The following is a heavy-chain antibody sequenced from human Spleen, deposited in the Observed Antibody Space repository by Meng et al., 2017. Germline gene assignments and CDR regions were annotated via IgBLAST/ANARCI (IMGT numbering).Heavy chain of an antibody. CDR1: GFTFSSYA. Sequence: GESVKISCEASGFTFSSYAMSWVRQAPGKGLEWVSGLSGSGDITYYADSVEGRFTISRDTSTNTLYLLLNTLTVEDTAVYYCAKSPNWGSIPYFFDYWGQGTLVTVSS. D-gene: IGHD7-27*01. CDR3: AKSPNWGSIPYFFDY. CDR2: LSGSGDIT. J-gene: IGHJ4*02. V-gene: IGHV3-23*01.